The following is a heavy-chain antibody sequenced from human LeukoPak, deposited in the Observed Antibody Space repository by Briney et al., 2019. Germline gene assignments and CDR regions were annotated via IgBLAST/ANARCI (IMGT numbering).Heavy chain of an antibody. CDR3: ASGRFGELLRAIYYYYYYMDV. CDR2: IKQDGSEK. Sequence: GGSLRLSCAASGFTFSSYWMSWVRQAPGKGLEWVANIKQDGSEKYYVDSVKGRFTISRGNAKNSLYLQMNSLRAEDTAVYYCASGRFGELLRAIYYYYYYMDVWGKGTTVTVSS. CDR1: GFTFSSYW. J-gene: IGHJ6*03. V-gene: IGHV3-7*01. D-gene: IGHD3-10*01.